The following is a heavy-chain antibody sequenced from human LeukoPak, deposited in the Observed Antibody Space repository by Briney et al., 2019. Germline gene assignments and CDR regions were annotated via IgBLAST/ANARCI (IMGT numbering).Heavy chain of an antibody. Sequence: SETLSLTCAVYGGSLSGHYWSWIRQPPGKGLEWIGEVNHSGSTNYNPSLKSRVTISVDTPKNQFSPKLSSVTAADTAVYYCARGHGDYAIDYWGQGTLVTVSS. CDR2: VNHSGST. D-gene: IGHD4-17*01. CDR1: GGSLSGHY. CDR3: ARGHGDYAIDY. V-gene: IGHV4-34*01. J-gene: IGHJ4*02.